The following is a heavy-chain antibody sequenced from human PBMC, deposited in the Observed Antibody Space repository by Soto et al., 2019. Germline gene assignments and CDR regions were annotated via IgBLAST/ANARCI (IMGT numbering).Heavy chain of an antibody. V-gene: IGHV4-34*01. Sequence: SETLSLTCAVYGGSFSAYYWSWIRQPPGKGLEWIGEINHSGGTSYNPSLKSRVTISVDTSKSQFSLKLTSLTAADRAVYYCARGSVDTVDSSGFYEYWCQGTPVTVSS. CDR3: ARGSVDTVDSSGFYEY. CDR1: GGSFSAYY. J-gene: IGHJ4*02. D-gene: IGHD3-22*01. CDR2: INHSGGT.